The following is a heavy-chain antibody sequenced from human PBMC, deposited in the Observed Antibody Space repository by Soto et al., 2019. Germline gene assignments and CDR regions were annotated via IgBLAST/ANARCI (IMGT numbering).Heavy chain of an antibody. CDR2: IYYSGST. J-gene: IGHJ6*02. Sequence: SETLSLTCSVSGSFVSSGAYYWSWIRQPPGKGLEWIGYIYYSGSTNYNPSLKSRVTISVDTSKNQFSLKLSSVTAADTAVYYCARDRIAAAGTNYYYYGMDVWGQGTTVTVSS. V-gene: IGHV4-61*08. CDR3: ARDRIAAAGTNYYYYGMDV. D-gene: IGHD6-13*01. CDR1: GSFVSSGAYY.